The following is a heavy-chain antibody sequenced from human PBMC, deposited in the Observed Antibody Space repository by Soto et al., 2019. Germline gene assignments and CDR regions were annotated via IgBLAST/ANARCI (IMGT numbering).Heavy chain of an antibody. Sequence: GGSLRLSCAASGFTFSSYSMNWVRQAPGKGLEWVSYISSSSSTIYYADSVKGRFTISRDNAKNSLYLQMNSLRDEDTAVYYCVRDGSIFGVVGKVYYYYGMDVWGQGTTVTVSS. D-gene: IGHD3-3*01. CDR2: ISSSSSTI. J-gene: IGHJ6*02. CDR1: GFTFSSYS. CDR3: VRDGSIFGVVGKVYYYYGMDV. V-gene: IGHV3-48*02.